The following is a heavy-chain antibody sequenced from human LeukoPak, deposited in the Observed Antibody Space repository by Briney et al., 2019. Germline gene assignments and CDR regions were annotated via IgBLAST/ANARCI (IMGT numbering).Heavy chain of an antibody. CDR3: ARTCALSGGSCYSVYYYYGMDV. Sequence: SVKVSCKASGGTFSSYAISWVRQAPGQGLEWMGGIIPIFGTANYAQKFQGRVTITADKSTSTAYMELSSLRFEDTAVYYCARTCALSGGSCYSVYYYYGMDVWGKGTTVTVSS. V-gene: IGHV1-69*06. CDR2: IIPIFGTA. J-gene: IGHJ6*04. D-gene: IGHD2-15*01. CDR1: GGTFSSYA.